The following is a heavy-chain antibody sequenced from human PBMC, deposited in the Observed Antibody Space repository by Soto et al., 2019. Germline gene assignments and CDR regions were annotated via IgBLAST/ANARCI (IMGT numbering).Heavy chain of an antibody. CDR1: GYTFTNYA. J-gene: IGHJ4*02. V-gene: IGHV1-3*01. D-gene: IGHD3-9*01. Sequence: ASVKVSCKASGYTFTNYAMHWVRQAPGQRLEWMGWINAGNGNTKYSQKFQGRVTITRDTSASTAYMELSSLRSEDTAVYYCARVGPPQYYDILTGFDYWGQGTLVTLS. CDR3: ARVGPPQYYDILTGFDY. CDR2: INAGNGNT.